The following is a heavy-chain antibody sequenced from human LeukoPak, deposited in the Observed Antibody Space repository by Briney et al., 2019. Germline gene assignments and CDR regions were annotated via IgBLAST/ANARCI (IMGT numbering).Heavy chain of an antibody. CDR3: ARHSTYYDFWSGYYTHGMDV. CDR2: INHSGST. V-gene: IGHV4-34*01. J-gene: IGHJ6*02. D-gene: IGHD3-3*01. CDR1: GGSFSGYY. Sequence: SETLTLTCAVYGGSFSGYYWSWIRQPPGKGLEWIGEINHSGSTNYNPSLKSRVTISVDTSKNQFSLKLSSVTAADTAVYYCARHSTYYDFWSGYYTHGMDVWGQGTTVTVSS.